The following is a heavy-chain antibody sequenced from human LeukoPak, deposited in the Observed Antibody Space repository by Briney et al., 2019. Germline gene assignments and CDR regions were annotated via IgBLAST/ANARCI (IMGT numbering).Heavy chain of an antibody. D-gene: IGHD4-11*01. J-gene: IGHJ6*03. CDR3: ATSAGDYRAGHYYYMGV. Sequence: ASVKVSCKASGYTFTGYYMHWVRQAPGQGLEWMGWINPNSGGTNYAQKFQGRVTMTRDTSISTAYMELSRPRSDDTAVYYCATSAGDYRAGHYYYMGVWGKGTSVTVSS. CDR1: GYTFTGYY. CDR2: INPNSGGT. V-gene: IGHV1-2*02.